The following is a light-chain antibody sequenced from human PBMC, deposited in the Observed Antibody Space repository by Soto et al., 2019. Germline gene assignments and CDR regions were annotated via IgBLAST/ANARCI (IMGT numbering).Light chain of an antibody. CDR1: QSVSSN. J-gene: IGKJ3*01. Sequence: EIVMTQSPATLSVSPGERATLSCRASQSVSSNLAWYQQKPGQAPRLLIYGASNRATGIPDWFSGSGSGTDFTLTISRLEPEDFAVYYCQQYGTSPTTFGPGTKVDIK. V-gene: IGKV3-20*01. CDR3: QQYGTSPTT. CDR2: GAS.